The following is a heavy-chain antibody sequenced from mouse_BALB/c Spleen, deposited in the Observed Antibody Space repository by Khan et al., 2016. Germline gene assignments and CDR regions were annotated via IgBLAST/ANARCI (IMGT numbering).Heavy chain of an antibody. CDR1: GYTFTRYW. CDR2: INPSTGYT. J-gene: IGHJ2*01. D-gene: IGHD3-1*01. CDR3: ASSGYVY. Sequence: QVQLQQSGAELAKPGASVKMSCKASGYTFTRYWMHWVKQRPGQGLEWIGYINPSTGYTEYNQKFKDKATLTADKSSSTAYMQLSSLTSEDSAVYYCASSGYVYWGQGTTLTVSS. V-gene: IGHV1-7*01.